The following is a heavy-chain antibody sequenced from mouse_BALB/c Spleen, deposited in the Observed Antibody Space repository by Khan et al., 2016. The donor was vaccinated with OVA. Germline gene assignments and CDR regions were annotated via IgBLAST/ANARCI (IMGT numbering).Heavy chain of an antibody. Sequence: LVKPGASVKLSCTASGYTFTSYWIYWIKQRPGQGLEGIRRIIRGSGSTHYGEIFKGRVTLTGDTSSSKFFIQLSSLSYEDSAVYYCARGKYCGRTCYAMDYWGQGTSVTVSS. CDR2: IIRGSGST. J-gene: IGHJ4*01. CDR3: ARGKYCGRTCYAMDY. D-gene: IGHD1-1*01. V-gene: IGHV1S41*01. CDR1: GYTFTSYW.